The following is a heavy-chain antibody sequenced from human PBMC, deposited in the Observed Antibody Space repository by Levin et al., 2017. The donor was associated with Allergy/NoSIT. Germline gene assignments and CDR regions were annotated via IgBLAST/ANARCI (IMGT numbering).Heavy chain of an antibody. J-gene: IGHJ6*03. CDR2: ISGSGGST. CDR1: GFTFSSYA. Sequence: GGSLRLSCAASGFTFSSYAMSWVRQAPGKGLEWVSAISGSGGSTYYADSVKGRFTISRDNSKNTLYLQMNSLRAEDTAVYYCATVGSEGGYYYYMDVWGKGTTVTVSS. D-gene: IGHD1-26*01. CDR3: ATVGSEGGYYYYMDV. V-gene: IGHV3-23*01.